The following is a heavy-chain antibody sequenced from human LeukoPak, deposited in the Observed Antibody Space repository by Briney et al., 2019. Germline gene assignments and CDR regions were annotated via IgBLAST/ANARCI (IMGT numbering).Heavy chain of an antibody. CDR3: ARDRKVALRLYYYMDV. J-gene: IGHJ6*03. Sequence: ASVKVSRKASGGTFSRYAISWVRQAPGQGLEWMGGIIPIFGTANYAQKFQGRVTITADESTSTAYMELSSLRSEDTAVYYCARDRKVALRLYYYMDVWGKGTTVTVSS. D-gene: IGHD4-17*01. CDR1: GGTFSRYA. CDR2: IIPIFGTA. V-gene: IGHV1-69*13.